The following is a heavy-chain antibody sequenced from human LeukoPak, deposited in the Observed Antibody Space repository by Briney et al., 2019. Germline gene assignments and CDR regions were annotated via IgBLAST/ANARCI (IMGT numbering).Heavy chain of an antibody. D-gene: IGHD3-22*01. V-gene: IGHV4-59*12. CDR1: AGSISGYY. CDR3: ARESYDSSGYYYIHYYYYMDV. CDR2: IHYSGIT. J-gene: IGHJ6*03. Sequence: PSETLSLTCTVFAGSISGYYWSWIRQPPGKGLEWIGYIHYSGITNYNPSLKSRVTMSVDTSKNQFSLKLSSVTAADTAVYYCARESYDSSGYYYIHYYYYMDVWGKGTTVTVSS.